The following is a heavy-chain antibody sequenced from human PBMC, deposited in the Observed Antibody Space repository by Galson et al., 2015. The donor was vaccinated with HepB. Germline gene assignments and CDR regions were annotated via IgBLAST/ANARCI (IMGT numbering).Heavy chain of an antibody. V-gene: IGHV1-18*01. CDR1: GYAFTSYG. CDR3: ARTQQIPAAIPVAFDY. Sequence: SVKVSCKASGYAFTSYGISWVRQAPGQGLEWMGWISAYNGNTNYAQKLQGRVTMTTDTSTSTAYMERRSLRSDDTAVYYCARTQQIPAAIPVAFDYWGQGTLVTVSS. J-gene: IGHJ4*02. CDR2: ISAYNGNT. D-gene: IGHD2-2*02.